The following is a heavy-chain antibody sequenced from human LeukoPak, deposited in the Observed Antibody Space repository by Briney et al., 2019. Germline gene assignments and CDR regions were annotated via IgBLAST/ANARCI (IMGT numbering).Heavy chain of an antibody. CDR2: INSDGSST. D-gene: IGHD3-16*02. CDR3: ARDLGMITFGGVIIN. Sequence: GGSLRLSCAASGFTFSSYWMHWVRQAPGKGLVWVSRINSDGSSTSYADSVKGRFTISRDNAKNTLYLQMNSLRAEDTAVYYCARDLGMITFGGVIINWGQGTLVTVPS. CDR1: GFTFSSYW. J-gene: IGHJ4*02. V-gene: IGHV3-74*01.